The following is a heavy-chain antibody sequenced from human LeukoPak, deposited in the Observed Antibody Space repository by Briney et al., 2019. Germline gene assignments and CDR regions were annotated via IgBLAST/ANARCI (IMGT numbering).Heavy chain of an antibody. CDR3: ARDRRGIAVAGTSARGSNWFDP. V-gene: IGHV7-4-1*02. CDR2: INTNTGNP. Sequence: ASVKVSCKASGYTFTSYAMNWVRQAPGQGLEWMGWINTNTGNPTYAQGFTGRFVFSLDTSVSTAYLQISSLKAEDTAVYYCARDRRGIAVAGTSARGSNWFDPWGQGTLVIVSS. J-gene: IGHJ5*02. CDR1: GYTFTSYA. D-gene: IGHD6-19*01.